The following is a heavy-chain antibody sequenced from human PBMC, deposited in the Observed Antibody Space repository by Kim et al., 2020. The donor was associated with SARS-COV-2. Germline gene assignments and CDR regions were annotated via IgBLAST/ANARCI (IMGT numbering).Heavy chain of an antibody. CDR3: ASDLGDYGVDV. Sequence: GGSLRLSCAASGITVSSNYMTWVRQAPGKGLEWVSVIYSGGSTYYADSVKGSFTLSRDNSKNTLYLQLNSLRAEDTAVYYCASDLGDYGVDVWGQGTTVTVS. V-gene: IGHV3-66*01. CDR2: IYSGGST. CDR1: GITVSSNY. J-gene: IGHJ6*02.